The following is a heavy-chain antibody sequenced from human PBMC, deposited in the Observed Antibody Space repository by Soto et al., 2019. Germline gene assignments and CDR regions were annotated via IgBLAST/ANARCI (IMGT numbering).Heavy chain of an antibody. J-gene: IGHJ4*02. CDR3: AKSTAAAGTSVYYFDY. V-gene: IGHV3-23*01. Sequence: GGSLRLSCAASGFTFRSYAMSWVRQAPGKGLEWVSTIRGSGGSTYYADSVKGRFTISRDNSKNTLYLQMNSLRAEDTAVYYCAKSTAAAGTSVYYFDYWGQGTLVTVSS. CDR1: GFTFRSYA. CDR2: IRGSGGST. D-gene: IGHD6-13*01.